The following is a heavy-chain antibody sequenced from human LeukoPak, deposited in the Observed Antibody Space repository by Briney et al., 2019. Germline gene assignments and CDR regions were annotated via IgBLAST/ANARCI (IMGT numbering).Heavy chain of an antibody. CDR2: ISYDGSNK. D-gene: IGHD3-10*01. J-gene: IGHJ5*02. Sequence: GGSLRLSCAASGFTFSSYAMHWVRQAPGKGLEWVAVISYDGSNKYYADSVKGRFTISRDNSKNTLYLQMNSLRAEDTAVYYCAKRPDYGSATWGQGTLVTVSS. V-gene: IGHV3-30-3*02. CDR1: GFTFSSYA. CDR3: AKRPDYGSAT.